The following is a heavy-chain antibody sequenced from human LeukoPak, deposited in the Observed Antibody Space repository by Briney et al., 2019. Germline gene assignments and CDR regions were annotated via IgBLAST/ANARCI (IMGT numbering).Heavy chain of an antibody. Sequence: GGSLRLSCAASGFTFGDYDMHWVRQAPGKGLEWVSLIRADGATTSYTDSVKGRFTISRDNSKDSLYLQMNSLRTEDTALYYCARDNTGSYEYWGQGTLVTVSP. CDR1: GFTFGDYD. CDR3: ARDNTGSYEY. CDR2: IRADGATT. V-gene: IGHV3-43*02. J-gene: IGHJ4*02. D-gene: IGHD1-26*01.